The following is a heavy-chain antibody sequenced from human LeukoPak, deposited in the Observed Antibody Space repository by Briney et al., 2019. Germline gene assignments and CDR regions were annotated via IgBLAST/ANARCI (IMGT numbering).Heavy chain of an antibody. Sequence: GGSLRLSCAVSGFTFSNYWMTWARQAPGKGLEWVANIKQDGSEKNYVDSVKGRFTISRDNAKQSLYLQMHSLRAEDTAVYYCARNMYGDYNNYYYYYAMDVWGQGTTVTVSS. CDR1: GFTFSNYW. CDR3: ARNMYGDYNNYYYYYAMDV. CDR2: IKQDGSEK. D-gene: IGHD4-17*01. V-gene: IGHV3-7*01. J-gene: IGHJ6*02.